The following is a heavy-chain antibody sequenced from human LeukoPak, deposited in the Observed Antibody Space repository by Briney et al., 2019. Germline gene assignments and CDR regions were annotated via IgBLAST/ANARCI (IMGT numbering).Heavy chain of an antibody. V-gene: IGHV4-34*01. D-gene: IGHD2-2*01. Sequence: PSETLPLTCAVYGGSFSGYYWSWIRQPPGKGLEWIGEINHSGSTNYNPSLKSRVTISVDTSKNQFSLKLSSVTAADTAVYYCASLWPYQLSAFDIWGQGTLVIVSS. J-gene: IGHJ3*02. CDR3: ASLWPYQLSAFDI. CDR2: INHSGST. CDR1: GGSFSGYY.